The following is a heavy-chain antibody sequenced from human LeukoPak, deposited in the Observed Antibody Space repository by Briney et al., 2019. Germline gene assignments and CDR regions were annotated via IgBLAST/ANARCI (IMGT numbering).Heavy chain of an antibody. Sequence: PGGSLRLSCAASGFTFSSYSMNWVRQAPGKGLEWVSSISSSSSYIYYADSVKGRFTISRDNAKNSLYLQMNSLRAEDTALYYCATDPPNPGIYYDYWGQGTLVTVSS. CDR3: ATDPPNPGIYYDY. CDR2: ISSSSSYI. CDR1: GFTFSSYS. V-gene: IGHV3-21*04. J-gene: IGHJ4*02. D-gene: IGHD3-10*01.